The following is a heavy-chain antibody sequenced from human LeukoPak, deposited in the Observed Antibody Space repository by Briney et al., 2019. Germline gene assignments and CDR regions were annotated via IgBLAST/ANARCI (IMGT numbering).Heavy chain of an antibody. J-gene: IGHJ4*02. Sequence: SEALSLTCTVSGGSISSSSYYWGWIRQPPGKGLEWIGSIYYSGSTYYNPSLKSRVTISVDTSKNQFSLKLSSVTAADTAVYYCARHLLTVVTLEEIFDYWGQGTLVTVSS. CDR2: IYYSGST. CDR3: ARHLLTVVTLEEIFDY. D-gene: IGHD4-23*01. CDR1: GGSISSSSYY. V-gene: IGHV4-39*01.